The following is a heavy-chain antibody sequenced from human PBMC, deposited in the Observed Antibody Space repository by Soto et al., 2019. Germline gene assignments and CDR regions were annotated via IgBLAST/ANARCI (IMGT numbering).Heavy chain of an antibody. CDR3: ARRGDGGCGGGDAFDI. D-gene: IGHD5-12*01. V-gene: IGHV5-10-1*01. CDR2: IDPSDSYT. Sequence: GESLKISCKGSGYSFTSYWISWVRQMPGKGLEWMGRIDPSDSYTNYSPSFQGHVTISADKSVSTAYLQWSSLKASGTAMYYCARRGDGGCGGGDAFDIWGQGTMVTVSS. J-gene: IGHJ3*02. CDR1: GYSFTSYW.